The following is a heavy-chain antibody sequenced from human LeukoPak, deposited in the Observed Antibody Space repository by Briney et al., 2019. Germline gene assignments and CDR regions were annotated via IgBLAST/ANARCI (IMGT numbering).Heavy chain of an antibody. D-gene: IGHD1-1*01. V-gene: IGHV5-51*01. CDR3: ARLTAEDGTTGTTRVWRAFDI. J-gene: IGHJ3*02. Sequence: GEPLKISCKGSGYSFTSYWIGWVRQLPGKGLEWMGIIYPGDSDTRYSPSFQGQVTISADKSISTAYLQWSSLKASDTAMYYCARLTAEDGTTGTTRVWRAFDIWGQGTMVTVSS. CDR2: IYPGDSDT. CDR1: GYSFTSYW.